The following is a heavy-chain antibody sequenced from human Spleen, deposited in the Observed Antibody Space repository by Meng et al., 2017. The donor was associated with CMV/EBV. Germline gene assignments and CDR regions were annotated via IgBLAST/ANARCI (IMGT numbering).Heavy chain of an antibody. J-gene: IGHJ5*02. CDR1: GGSISSGGYS. CDR3: AREGSSNWFDP. D-gene: IGHD6-6*01. CDR2: IYYSGST. V-gene: IGHV4-31*03. Sequence: TCTVSGGSISSGGYSWSWIRQHPGKGLEWIGYIYYSGSTYYNPSLKSRVTISVDTSKNQFSLNLSSVTAADTAVYHCAREGSSNWFDPWGQGTLVTVSS.